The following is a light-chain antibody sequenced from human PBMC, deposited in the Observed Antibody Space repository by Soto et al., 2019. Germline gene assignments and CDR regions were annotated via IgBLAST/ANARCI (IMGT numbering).Light chain of an antibody. CDR1: QRINRW. V-gene: IGKV1-5*01. Sequence: DIQMTQSPSTLSASVGDRVTITCRASQRINRWLAWYQQKPGKAPKTLIYDASTLESGVPSRFSGSGSGTEFTLTITSLQPDDFATSYCQQYHIYSRTFGQGPNVDIK. J-gene: IGKJ1*01. CDR3: QQYHIYSRT. CDR2: DAS.